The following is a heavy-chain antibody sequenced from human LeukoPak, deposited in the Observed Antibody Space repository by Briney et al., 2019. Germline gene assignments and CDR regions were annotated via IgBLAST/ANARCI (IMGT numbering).Heavy chain of an antibody. CDR3: TRVNYDIWTGYYLFDY. V-gene: IGHV3-49*04. CDR1: GFTFGDYS. CDR2: IRNKPYGETT. D-gene: IGHD3-9*01. Sequence: GGSLRLSCTTSGFTFGDYSVSWVRQAPGKGLEWVGFIRNKPYGETTEYGASVRGRFTISRDDSKSIAYLQMNSLKTEDTAVYCCTRVNYDIWTGYYLFDYWGQGTLVTVSS. J-gene: IGHJ4*02.